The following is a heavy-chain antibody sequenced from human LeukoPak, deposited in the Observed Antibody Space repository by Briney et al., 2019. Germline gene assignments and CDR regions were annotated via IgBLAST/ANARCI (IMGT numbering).Heavy chain of an antibody. CDR3: AREQYYYDNSGYYDF. CDR2: ITAYNGNT. CDR1: GYTFISYG. J-gene: IGHJ4*02. D-gene: IGHD3-22*01. Sequence: GASVKVSCKASGYTFISYGISWVRQAPGQGLEWMGWITAYNGNTNYAQKLQGRVTMTTDTSTSTAYMELRSLRSDDTAVYYCAREQYYYDNSGYYDFWGQGTQVTVSS. V-gene: IGHV1-18*01.